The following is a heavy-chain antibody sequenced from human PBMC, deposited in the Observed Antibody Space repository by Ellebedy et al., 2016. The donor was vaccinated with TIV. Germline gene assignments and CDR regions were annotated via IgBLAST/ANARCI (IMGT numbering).Heavy chain of an antibody. CDR2: ISYDGSNK. V-gene: IGHV3-30*18. CDR3: AKDGGSGVWGSYRYYDY. Sequence: GESLKISCAASGFTFNSYGMHWVRQAPGKGLEWVAVISYDGSNKYYADSVKGRFTISRDISKNTLYLQMNSLRAEDTAVYYSAKDGGSGVWGSYRYYDYWGQGTLVTVSS. J-gene: IGHJ4*02. CDR1: GFTFNSYG. D-gene: IGHD3-16*02.